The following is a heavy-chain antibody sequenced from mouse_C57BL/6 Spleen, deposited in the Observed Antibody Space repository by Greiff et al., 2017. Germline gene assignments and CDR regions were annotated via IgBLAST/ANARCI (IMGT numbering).Heavy chain of an antibody. Sequence: VQLQQPGAELVRPGTSVKLSCKASGYTFTSYWMHWVKQRPGQGLEWIGVIDPSDSYTNYNQKFKGKATLTVDTSSSTAYMQLSSLTSEDSTVYYCARTITTVVEEFAYWGQGTLVTVSA. CDR1: GYTFTSYW. D-gene: IGHD1-1*01. CDR2: IDPSDSYT. J-gene: IGHJ3*01. CDR3: ARTITTVVEEFAY. V-gene: IGHV1-59*01.